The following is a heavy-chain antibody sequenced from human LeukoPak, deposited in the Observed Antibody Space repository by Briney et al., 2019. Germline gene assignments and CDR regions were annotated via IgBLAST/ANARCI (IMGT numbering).Heavy chain of an antibody. CDR3: ASLNCSGGSCYYYYGMDV. Sequence: GASVKVSCKAPGDTFSTYAISWVRQAPGHGLEWMGGIIPIFGTPNYAQKFQGRVTITADESTSTAYVELSSLRSEDTAVYYCASLNCSGGSCYYYYGMDVWGQGTTVTVSS. CDR1: GDTFSTYA. CDR2: IIPIFGTP. J-gene: IGHJ6*02. D-gene: IGHD2-15*01. V-gene: IGHV1-69*13.